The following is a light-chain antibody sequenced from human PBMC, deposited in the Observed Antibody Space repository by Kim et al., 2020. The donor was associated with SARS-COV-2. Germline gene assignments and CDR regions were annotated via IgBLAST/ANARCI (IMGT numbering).Light chain of an antibody. CDR2: GKN. Sequence: GQTVRITCQGDSLRSYYASWYQQKPGRAPVLVIYGKNNRPSGIPDRFSGSSSGNTASLTITGAQAEDEADYYCNSRDSSVNHLRVFGTGTKVTVL. V-gene: IGLV3-19*01. J-gene: IGLJ1*01. CDR3: NSRDSSVNHLRV. CDR1: SLRSYY.